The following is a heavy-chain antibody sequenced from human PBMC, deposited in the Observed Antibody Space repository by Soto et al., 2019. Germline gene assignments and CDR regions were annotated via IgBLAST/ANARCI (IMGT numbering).Heavy chain of an antibody. CDR1: GYSFSTYW. CDR3: ARVGDYGSGSYPYFDY. Sequence: GETLKISCKGSGYSFSTYWIGWVRQVPAEGLEWMGIIYSGDSDTRYSPSFQGQVTISVDKSISTAYLQWSSLKASDSGMYYCARVGDYGSGSYPYFDYWGQGTPVTVSS. D-gene: IGHD3-10*01. V-gene: IGHV5-51*01. J-gene: IGHJ4*02. CDR2: IYSGDSDT.